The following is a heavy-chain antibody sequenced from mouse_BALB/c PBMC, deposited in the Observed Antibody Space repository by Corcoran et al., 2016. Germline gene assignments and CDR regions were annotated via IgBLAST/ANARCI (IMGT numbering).Heavy chain of an antibody. Sequence: QVQLQQSGPDLVKPGASVMMSCKTSGYTFTSYYVHWVRQRPGQGLEWIGWIYPGDGRTKCNGDFKVKTTLTADESSSTVYMLLSTLTSEDSAMYFCARSGDKGAMDYWDQGTSVTVSS. D-gene: IGHD2-13*01. V-gene: IGHV1S56*01. J-gene: IGHJ4*01. CDR3: ARSGDKGAMDY. CDR1: GYTFTSYY. CDR2: IYPGDGRT.